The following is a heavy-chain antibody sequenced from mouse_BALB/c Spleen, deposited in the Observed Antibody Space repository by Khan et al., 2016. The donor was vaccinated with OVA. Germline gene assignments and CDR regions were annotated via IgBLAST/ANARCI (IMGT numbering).Heavy chain of an antibody. J-gene: IGHJ4*01. D-gene: IGHD2-1*01. Sequence: QVQLKESGPGLVQPSQSLSITCTVSGFSLTNYGVHWVRQSPGKGLEWLGVIWSGGSTDSNAAFISRLSINKDNSKSQVFFRMNSLQANDTAIYYCTRTYFSYGSYGDYYAMDYWGQGTSVTGSS. CDR2: IWSGGST. V-gene: IGHV2-2*02. CDR3: TRTYFSYGSYGDYYAMDY. CDR1: GFSLTNYG.